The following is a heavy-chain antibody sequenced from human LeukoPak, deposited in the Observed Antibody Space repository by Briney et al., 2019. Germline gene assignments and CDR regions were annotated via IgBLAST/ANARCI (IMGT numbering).Heavy chain of an antibody. CDR3: ARDRAWNYFDY. CDR2: ISNDGSRK. D-gene: IGHD3-3*01. Sequence: GRSLRLSCAPSGFTFSKHGMHWVRQAPGKGLEWVAIISNDGSRKYYAHSVEGRFTISRDNSKNTLYLQMDSLRAEDTAVYYCARDRAWNYFDYWGQGTLVTVSS. CDR1: GFTFSKHG. J-gene: IGHJ4*02. V-gene: IGHV3-30*03.